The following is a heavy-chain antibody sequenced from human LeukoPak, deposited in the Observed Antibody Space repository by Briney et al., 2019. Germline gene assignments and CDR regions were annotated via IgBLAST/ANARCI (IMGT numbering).Heavy chain of an antibody. J-gene: IGHJ3*02. CDR2: IYYSGST. CDR3: ARKPGRVGAAAFDI. D-gene: IGHD1-26*01. V-gene: IGHV4-59*01. CDR1: GGSISSYY. Sequence: SETLSLTCTVSGGSISSYYWNWIRQPPGKGLEWIGYIYYSGSTNYNPSLKSRVTISVDTSKNQFSLKLSSVTAADTAVYYCARKPGRVGAAAFDIWGQGTMVTVSS.